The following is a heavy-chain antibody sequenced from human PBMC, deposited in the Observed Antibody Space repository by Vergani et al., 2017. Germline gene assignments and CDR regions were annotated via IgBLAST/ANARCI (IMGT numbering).Heavy chain of an antibody. V-gene: IGHV1-69*01. D-gene: IGHD2-15*01. CDR3: ARGGGRFGYCSGGSCPFDY. Sequence: QVQLVQSGAEVKKPGSSVKVSCKASGGTFSSYAISWVRQAPGQGLEWMGGIIPIFGTANYAQKFQGRVTITADESTSTAYMGLSSLRSEATAVYYCARGGGRFGYCSGGSCPFDYWGQGTLVTVSS. CDR1: GGTFSSYA. J-gene: IGHJ4*02. CDR2: IIPIFGTA.